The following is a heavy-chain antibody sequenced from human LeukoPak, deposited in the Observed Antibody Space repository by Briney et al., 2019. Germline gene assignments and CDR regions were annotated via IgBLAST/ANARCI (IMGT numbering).Heavy chain of an antibody. Sequence: SETLSLTCTVSGGSISSSSYYWGWIRQPPGKGLEWIGSIYHSGSTYYNPSLKSRVTISVDTSKNQFSLRLNSVTAADTAVYYCARPPHYYDTSGYSVWGQGTLVTVSS. J-gene: IGHJ4*02. CDR3: ARPPHYYDTSGYSV. V-gene: IGHV4-39*07. D-gene: IGHD3-22*01. CDR2: IYHSGST. CDR1: GGSISSSSYY.